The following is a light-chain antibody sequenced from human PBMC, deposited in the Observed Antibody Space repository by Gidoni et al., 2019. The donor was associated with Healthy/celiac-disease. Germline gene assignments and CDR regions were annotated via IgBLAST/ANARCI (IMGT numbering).Light chain of an antibody. CDR3: QQYGSSIFT. CDR1: QRVSSSY. CDR2: GAS. J-gene: IGKJ3*01. Sequence: APQRVSSSYLAWYQQKPGQAPRLLIYGASSRATGIPDRFSGSGSGTDFTLTISRLEPEDFAVYYCQQYGSSIFTFGPGTKVNIK. V-gene: IGKV3-20*01.